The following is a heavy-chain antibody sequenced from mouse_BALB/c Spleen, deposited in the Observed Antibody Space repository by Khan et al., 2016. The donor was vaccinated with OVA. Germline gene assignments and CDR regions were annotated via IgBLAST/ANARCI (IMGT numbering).Heavy chain of an antibody. Sequence: QVQLKQSGPELKNPGETVRISCKASGYPFTKNGMNWVKQTPGKGLKWMGWINTYTREPAYADDFKGRFAFSLENSASTAYLQISNLKNEDTATYFCARVGYSGTMDYWGQGTSVTVSS. CDR2: INTYTREP. V-gene: IGHV9-3-1*01. CDR3: ARVGYSGTMDY. D-gene: IGHD2-3*01. CDR1: GYPFTKNG. J-gene: IGHJ4*01.